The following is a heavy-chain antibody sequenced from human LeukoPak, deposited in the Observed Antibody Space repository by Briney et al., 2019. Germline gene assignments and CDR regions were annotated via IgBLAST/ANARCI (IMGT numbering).Heavy chain of an antibody. J-gene: IGHJ5*02. CDR1: GGSISSYY. V-gene: IGHV4-59*01. Sequence: SETLSLTCTVSGGSISSYYWSWIRQPPGKGLEWIGYIYYSGSTNYNPSLKSRVTISVDTSKKQFSLKLSSVTAADTAVYYCARGWGSLDWFDPWGQGTLITVSS. D-gene: IGHD1-1*01. CDR2: IYYSGST. CDR3: ARGWGSLDWFDP.